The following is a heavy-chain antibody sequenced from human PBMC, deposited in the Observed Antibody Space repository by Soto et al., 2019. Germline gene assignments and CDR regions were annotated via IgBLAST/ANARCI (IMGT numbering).Heavy chain of an antibody. CDR2: IFPIDSDT. CDR1: GYTFTRNW. Sequence: SLKISCKLSGYTFTRNWIGWVRRMPGKGLEWMGIIFPIDSDTRYSPSSQGQVTSSADNSISTAYLQWSSLRASDTAIYYCATPGGRDFNAFDVWVQGTMVTVSS. J-gene: IGHJ3*01. CDR3: ATPGGRDFNAFDV. V-gene: IGHV5-51*01. D-gene: IGHD2-21*02.